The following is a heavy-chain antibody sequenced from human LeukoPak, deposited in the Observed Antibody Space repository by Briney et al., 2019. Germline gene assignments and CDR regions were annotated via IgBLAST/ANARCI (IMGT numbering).Heavy chain of an antibody. Sequence: SETLSLTCTVSGGSISSSYWSWIRQPPGKGLEWVGYIYYSGSTNYNPSLKSRVTISVDESKNQFSLQLSSVTAADTAVYYCSKLAAGTSWRYFDYWGQGTLVTVSS. CDR3: SKLAAGTSWRYFDY. CDR1: GGSISSSY. D-gene: IGHD6-13*01. J-gene: IGHJ4*02. V-gene: IGHV4-59*01. CDR2: IYYSGST.